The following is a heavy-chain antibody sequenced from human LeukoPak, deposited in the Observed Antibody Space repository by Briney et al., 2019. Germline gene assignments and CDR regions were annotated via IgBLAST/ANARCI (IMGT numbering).Heavy chain of an antibody. CDR1: GGSISSHY. CDR3: ARGLIAAAGQNWFDP. J-gene: IGHJ5*02. V-gene: IGHV4-59*11. CDR2: IYYSGST. D-gene: IGHD6-13*01. Sequence: SETLSLTCTVSGGSISSHYWSWIRQPPGKGLEWIGYIYYSGSTNYNPSLKSRVTISVDTSKNQFSLKLSSVTAADTAVYYCARGLIAAAGQNWFDPWGQGTLVTVSS.